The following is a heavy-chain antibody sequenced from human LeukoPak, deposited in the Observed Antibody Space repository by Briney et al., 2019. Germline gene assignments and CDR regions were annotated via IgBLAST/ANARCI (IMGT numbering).Heavy chain of an antibody. CDR1: GGSISSSSYY. CDR3: ARHREFNHIDY. CDR2: IYYSGST. V-gene: IGHV4-39*01. Sequence: SETLSLTCTVSGGSISSSSYYWGWIRQPPGKGLEWIGSIYYSGSTYYNPSLKSRVTISVDTSKNQFSLKLSSVTAADTAVYYCARHREFNHIDYWGQGTLVTVSS. J-gene: IGHJ4*02. D-gene: IGHD3-10*01.